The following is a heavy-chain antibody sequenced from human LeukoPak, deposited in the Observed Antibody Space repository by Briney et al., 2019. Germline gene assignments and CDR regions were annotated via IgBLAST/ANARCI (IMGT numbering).Heavy chain of an antibody. CDR2: IIPIFGTA. D-gene: IGHD3-10*01. J-gene: IGHJ6*03. Sequence: SVKVSCKAAGGTFSSYAISWVRQAPGQGLEWMGGIIPIFGTANYAQKFQGRVTITTDESTSTAYMELSSLRSEDTAVYYCASYYGSGGTSRNYYYYYMDVWGKGTTVTVSS. CDR3: ASYYGSGGTSRNYYYYYMDV. V-gene: IGHV1-69*05. CDR1: GGTFSSYA.